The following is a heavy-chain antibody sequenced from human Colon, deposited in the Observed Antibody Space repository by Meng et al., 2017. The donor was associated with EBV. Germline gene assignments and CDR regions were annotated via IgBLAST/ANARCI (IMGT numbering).Heavy chain of an antibody. V-gene: IGHV7-4-1*02. J-gene: IGHJ4*02. Sequence: QVKSVQSGSELKQPGASVKVSCRPSGYTFTSYAINWVRQAPGQGPDWMGWIDPNTGNPTYDQGFTGRFVFSLDTSVSTAYLQINSLRADDTAVYYCARDSPLDGYSLLDYWGQGTLVTVSS. CDR2: IDPNTGNP. CDR1: GYTFTSYA. D-gene: IGHD5-24*01. CDR3: ARDSPLDGYSLLDY.